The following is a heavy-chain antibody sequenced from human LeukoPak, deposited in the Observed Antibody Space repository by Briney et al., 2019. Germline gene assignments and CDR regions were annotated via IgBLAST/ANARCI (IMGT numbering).Heavy chain of an antibody. V-gene: IGHV4-59*01. D-gene: IGHD5-18*01. CDR3: ARDKRHSYGRYFDH. J-gene: IGHJ4*02. Sequence: SETLSLTCSVSGDSISTYHWNWIRKPPGKGLEWIAFMQSSGNSNYNPSLKSRVTMFVDTSKNQFVLNLRSVTAADAAVYYCARDKRHSYGRYFDHWGQGMLVTVSS. CDR2: MQSSGNS. CDR1: GDSISTYH.